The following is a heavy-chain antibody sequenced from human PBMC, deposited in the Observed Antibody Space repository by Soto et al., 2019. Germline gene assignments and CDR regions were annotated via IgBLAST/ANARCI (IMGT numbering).Heavy chain of an antibody. V-gene: IGHV5-51*01. D-gene: IGHD3-3*01. J-gene: IGHJ6*02. Sequence: PGESLKISCKGSGYSLTSYWIGWVRQMPGKGLEWMGIIYPGDSDTRYSPSFQGQVTISADKSISTAYLQWSSLKASDTAMYYCARTILPYDFWSGYFSGPADVWGQGTTVTVSS. CDR1: GYSLTSYW. CDR2: IYPGDSDT. CDR3: ARTILPYDFWSGYFSGPADV.